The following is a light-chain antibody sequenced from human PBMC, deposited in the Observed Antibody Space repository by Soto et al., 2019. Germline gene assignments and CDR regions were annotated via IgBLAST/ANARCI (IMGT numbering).Light chain of an antibody. J-gene: IGKJ4*01. V-gene: IGKV1-39*01. CDR2: AAS. CDR1: QSISSY. Sequence: DLQMTQSPSSLSASVGDRVTITCRASQSISSYLNWYQQKPGKAPKLLIYAASSLQSEVPSRFSGSGSGTDFTLTISSLQPEDFANYYCQQRYSTPPAFGGGTKVEI. CDR3: QQRYSTPPA.